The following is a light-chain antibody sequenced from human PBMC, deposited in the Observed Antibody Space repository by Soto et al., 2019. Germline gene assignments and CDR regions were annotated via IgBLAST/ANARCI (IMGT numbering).Light chain of an antibody. V-gene: IGLV1-40*01. CDR2: ANS. CDR3: QSYDSSLSGSYV. J-gene: IGLJ1*01. CDR1: SSNIGAGYD. Sequence: QSVLTQPSSVSGAPGQRVTISCTGSSSNIGAGYDVHWYQQLPGTAPKLLIYANSNRPSGVPDRFSGSKSGTSASLAITGLQAEDEADYYCQSYDSSLSGSYVFGTGTQLTVL.